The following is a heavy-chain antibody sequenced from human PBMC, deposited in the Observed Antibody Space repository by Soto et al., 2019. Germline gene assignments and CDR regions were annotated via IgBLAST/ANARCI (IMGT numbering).Heavy chain of an antibody. CDR2: ISGSGSSK. CDR3: ARVGINTAMATGPNWFDP. CDR1: GFTSASLA. D-gene: IGHD5-18*01. J-gene: IGHJ5*02. Sequence: GGSLSPSCAASGFTSASLAMSWVRHAPGKGLEWGSAISGSGSSKYDAEYVNGRITIARDNTKKALYLQRNRRRAEDTEEYYCARVGINTAMATGPNWFDPWGQGTLVTVYS. V-gene: IGHV3-23*01.